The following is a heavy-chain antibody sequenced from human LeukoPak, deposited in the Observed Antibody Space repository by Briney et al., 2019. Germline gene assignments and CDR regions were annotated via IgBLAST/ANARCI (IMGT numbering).Heavy chain of an antibody. V-gene: IGHV1-2*02. D-gene: IGHD3-10*01. J-gene: IGHJ4*02. CDR1: GYTFTDYY. Sequence: ASVKVSCKASGYTFTDYYVHWVRQAPGQGLEWMGWINPNSGGTKYAQNFQGRVTMTRDTSISTAYMELSRLRSDDAAVYYCARERREFFDYWGQGTLVTVSS. CDR3: ARERREFFDY. CDR2: INPNSGGT.